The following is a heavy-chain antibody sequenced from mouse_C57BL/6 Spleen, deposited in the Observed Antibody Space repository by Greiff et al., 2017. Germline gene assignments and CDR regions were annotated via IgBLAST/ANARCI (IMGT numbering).Heavy chain of an antibody. CDR1: GYTFTSYW. V-gene: IGHV1-55*01. CDR2: IYPGSGST. D-gene: IGHD1-1*01. Sequence: VQLQQSGAELVKPGASVKMSCKASGYTFTSYWITWVKQRPGQGLEWIGDIYPGSGSTNYNEKFKSKATLTVDTSSSTAYMQLSSLTSEDSAVYYCARWRGYYGSSYDAMDYWGQGTSVTVSS. J-gene: IGHJ4*01. CDR3: ARWRGYYGSSYDAMDY.